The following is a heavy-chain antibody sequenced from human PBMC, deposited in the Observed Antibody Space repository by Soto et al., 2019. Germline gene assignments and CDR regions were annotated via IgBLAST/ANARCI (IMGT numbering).Heavy chain of an antibody. Sequence: QVQLVQSGAEVKKPGASVKVSCKASGYTFTSYGISWVRQAPGQGLEWMGWISAYNGNTNYVHKLQGRVTMTTDTSMSRGVMERRSLSSDATAVYYGAGASDDYRENDWFDPRGEGTLVTVSS. V-gene: IGHV1-18*01. CDR3: AGASDDYRENDWFDP. J-gene: IGHJ5*02. D-gene: IGHD4-17*01. CDR1: GYTFTSYG. CDR2: ISAYNGNT.